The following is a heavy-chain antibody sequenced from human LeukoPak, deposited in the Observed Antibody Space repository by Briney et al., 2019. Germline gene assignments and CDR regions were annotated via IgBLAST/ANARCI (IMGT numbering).Heavy chain of an antibody. V-gene: IGHV5-51*01. CDR3: ARSRLTYYYDSSGYYHVDYFDY. Sequence: GESLKISCKGSGYSFTSYWIGWVRQMPGNGLEWMGIIYPGDSDTRYSPSFQGQVTISADKSISTAYLQWSSLKASDTAMYYCARSRLTYYYDSSGYYHVDYFDYWGQGTLVTVSS. D-gene: IGHD3-22*01. J-gene: IGHJ4*02. CDR1: GYSFTSYW. CDR2: IYPGDSDT.